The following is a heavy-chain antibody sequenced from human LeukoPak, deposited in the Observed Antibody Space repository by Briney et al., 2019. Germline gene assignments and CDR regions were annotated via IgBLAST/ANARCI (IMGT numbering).Heavy chain of an antibody. CDR2: IYYSGST. V-gene: IGHV4-31*03. J-gene: IGHJ6*02. D-gene: IGHD4-17*01. CDR3: ARDRGPSTVTYYYYGMDV. CDR1: GGSISSGGYY. Sequence: SETLSLTCTVSGGSISSGGYYWSWIRQHPGQGLEWIGYIYYSGSTYYNPSLKSRVTISVDTSKNQFSLKLSSVTAADTAVYYCARDRGPSTVTYYYYGMDVWGQGTTVTVSS.